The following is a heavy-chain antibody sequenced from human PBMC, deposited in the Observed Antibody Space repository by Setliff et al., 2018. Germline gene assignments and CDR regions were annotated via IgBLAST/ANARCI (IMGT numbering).Heavy chain of an antibody. CDR2: ISPYNGNT. Sequence: ASVKVSCKASGYTFTRYGISWVRQAPGKGVEWMGWISPYNGNTYYAQKFQGRVTITTDTSTSTAYMELRSLRSDDTAVYYCAKGGNITRETYCYYGMDVWGQGTTVTVSS. V-gene: IGHV1-18*01. CDR1: GYTFTRYG. J-gene: IGHJ6*02. D-gene: IGHD1-20*01. CDR3: AKGGNITRETYCYYGMDV.